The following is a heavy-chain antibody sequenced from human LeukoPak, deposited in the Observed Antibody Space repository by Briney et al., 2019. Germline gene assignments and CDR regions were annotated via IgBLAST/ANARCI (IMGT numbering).Heavy chain of an antibody. V-gene: IGHV3-33*01. Sequence: GGSLRLSCAASGFTFSSYGMHWVRQAPGKGLEWVAVIWYDESNKYYADSVKGRFTISRDNSKNTLYLQMNSLRAEDTAVYYCARGFFLRYFDWLDYWGQGTLVTVSS. CDR3: ARGFFLRYFDWLDY. CDR2: IWYDESNK. D-gene: IGHD3-9*01. J-gene: IGHJ4*02. CDR1: GFTFSSYG.